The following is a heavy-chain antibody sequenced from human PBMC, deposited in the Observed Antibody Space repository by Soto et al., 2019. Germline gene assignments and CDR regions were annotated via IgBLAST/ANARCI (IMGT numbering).Heavy chain of an antibody. J-gene: IGHJ6*03. CDR2: IIPILGIA. CDR1: GGTFSSYT. D-gene: IGHD6-13*01. CDR3: AALAINYYMDV. Sequence: QVQLVQSGAEVKKPGSSVKISCKASGGTFSSYTISWVRQAPGQGLEWMGRIIPILGIANYAQKFQGRVTITADKSTSTAYMELSSLRSEDTAVYYCAALAINYYMDVWGKGTTVTVSS. V-gene: IGHV1-69*02.